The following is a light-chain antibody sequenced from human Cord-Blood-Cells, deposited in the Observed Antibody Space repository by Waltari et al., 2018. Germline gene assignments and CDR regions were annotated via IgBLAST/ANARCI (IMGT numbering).Light chain of an antibody. V-gene: IGKV3-20*01. CDR3: QQYGSSPLT. J-gene: IGKJ4*01. Sequence: EMVLTQSPGTLSLSPGERATPSCRASQSVSSSYLAWYQQKPGQAPRLLIYGASSRATGIPDRFSGSGSGTDFTLTISRLEPEDFAVYYCQQYGSSPLTFGGGTKVEIK. CDR2: GAS. CDR1: QSVSSSY.